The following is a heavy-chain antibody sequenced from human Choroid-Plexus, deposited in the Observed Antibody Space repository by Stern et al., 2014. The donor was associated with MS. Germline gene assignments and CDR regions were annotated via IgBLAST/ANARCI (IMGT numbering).Heavy chain of an antibody. CDR1: GFTFGSCA. J-gene: IGHJ2*01. CDR3: AKDRQDWTYF. CDR2: VSYDGSNK. V-gene: IGHV3-30*18. Sequence: VQLVESGGGVVQPGRPLRLSCVASGFTFGSCAMHWVRQAPGKGLEWVAGVSYDGSNKYYADSVKGRFTISRDNSQNTLYMQMSSLRPEDTAVYYWAKDRQDWTYF. D-gene: IGHD3/OR15-3a*01.